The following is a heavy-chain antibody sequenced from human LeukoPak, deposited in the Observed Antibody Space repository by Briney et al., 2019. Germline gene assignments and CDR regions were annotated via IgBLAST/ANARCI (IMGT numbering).Heavy chain of an antibody. D-gene: IGHD2-15*01. CDR3: ASVPRYCSGGSCYVFDY. J-gene: IGHJ4*02. CDR1: GGSISGSSYY. Sequence: PSETLSLTCTVSGGSISGSSYYWGWIRQPPGKGLEWIGYIYYSGSTYYNPSLKSRVTISVDTSKNQFSLKLSSVTAADTAVYYCASVPRYCSGGSCYVFDYWGQGTLVTVSS. CDR2: IYYSGST. V-gene: IGHV4-31*03.